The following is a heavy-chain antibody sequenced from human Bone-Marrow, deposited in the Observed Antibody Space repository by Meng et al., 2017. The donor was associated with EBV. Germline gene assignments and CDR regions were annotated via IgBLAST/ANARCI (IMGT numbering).Heavy chain of an antibody. Sequence: VRLVQSGREVKKPGHAVKGSFNASGYTFTGYYMHWVRQVPGQRLEWMGRINPNSGGTNYAQKFQGRVTMTRDTSISTAYMELSRLRSDDTAVYYCARMSYGSGSYYNWFDPWGQGTLVTVSS. D-gene: IGHD3-10*01. CDR1: GYTFTGYY. V-gene: IGHV1-2*06. CDR2: INPNSGGT. J-gene: IGHJ5*02. CDR3: ARMSYGSGSYYNWFDP.